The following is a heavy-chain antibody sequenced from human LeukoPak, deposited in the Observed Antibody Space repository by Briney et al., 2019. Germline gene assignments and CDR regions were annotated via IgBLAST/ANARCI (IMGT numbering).Heavy chain of an antibody. CDR3: ARDMTTATTCYLQH. J-gene: IGHJ1*01. Sequence: GGSLRLSCAASGFTFSSYSMNWVRQAPGKGLEWVSSISSGRSYIYYVDSVKGRFTISRDNAKNSLYLQMNSLRAEDTAVYYCARDMTTATTCYLQHWGQGTLVTVSS. D-gene: IGHD4-17*01. CDR1: GFTFSSYS. V-gene: IGHV3-21*01. CDR2: ISSGRSYI.